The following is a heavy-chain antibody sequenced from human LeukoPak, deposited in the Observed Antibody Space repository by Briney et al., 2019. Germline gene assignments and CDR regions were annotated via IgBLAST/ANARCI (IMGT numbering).Heavy chain of an antibody. V-gene: IGHV3-15*01. CDR2: MKSKPEGGTT. Sequence: GGSLRLSCAASGFTFSSYAMSWVRQAPGKGLEWVGLMKSKPEGGTTFYAAPVRGRFTISRDDSRNTLYLQMTSLTIGDTGVYYCTTGNPWGQGTLVTVSS. CDR1: GFTFSSYA. CDR3: TTGNP. J-gene: IGHJ5*02.